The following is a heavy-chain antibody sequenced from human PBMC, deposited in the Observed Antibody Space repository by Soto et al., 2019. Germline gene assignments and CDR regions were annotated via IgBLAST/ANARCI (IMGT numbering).Heavy chain of an antibody. D-gene: IGHD1-26*01. V-gene: IGHV4-39*01. J-gene: IGHJ4*02. CDR3: ARTRVGATLGFDY. CDR2: IYYSGST. CDR1: GGSISSSSYY. Sequence: SETLSLTCTVSGGSISSSSYYWGWIRQPPGKGLEWIGSIYYSGSTYYNPSLKSRVTISVDTSKNQFSLKLNSVTAADTAVYYCARTRVGATLGFDYWGQGTLVTVSS.